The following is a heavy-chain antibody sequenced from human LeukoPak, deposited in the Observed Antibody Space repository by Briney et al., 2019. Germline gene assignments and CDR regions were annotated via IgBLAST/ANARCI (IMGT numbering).Heavy chain of an antibody. V-gene: IGHV4-39*01. J-gene: IGHJ4*02. CDR3: ARHSASGSYSLFDS. CDR2: IYYSWTT. Sequence: PSETLSLTCSVSGDSISSSTYYWSWIRQPPGKGREGIGTIYYSWTTYYNPALKSRVTIAVDTSENQFSLTLTYVTAGDTAVYSCARHSASGSYSLFDSWGQGTLVTVSS. D-gene: IGHD3-10*01. CDR1: GDSISSSTYY.